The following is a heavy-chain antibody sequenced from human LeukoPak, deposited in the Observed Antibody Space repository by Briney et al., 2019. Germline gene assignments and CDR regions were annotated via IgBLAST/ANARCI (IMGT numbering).Heavy chain of an antibody. CDR3: ARASMVRGVIIPGGYYYYYMDV. CDR1: GYTFTGYQ. CDR2: IIPIFGTA. Sequence: ASVKVSCKASGYTFTGYQMHWVRQAPGQGLEWMGGIIPIFGTANYAQKFQGRVTITADKSTSTAYMELSSLRSEDTAVYYCARASMVRGVIIPGGYYYYYMDVWGKGTTVTVSS. J-gene: IGHJ6*03. D-gene: IGHD3-10*01. V-gene: IGHV1-69*06.